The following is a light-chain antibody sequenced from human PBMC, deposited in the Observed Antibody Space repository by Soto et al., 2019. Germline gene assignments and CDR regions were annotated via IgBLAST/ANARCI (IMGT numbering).Light chain of an antibody. Sequence: QSVLTQPASVSGSPGQSITISCTGTSSDVGAFKYVSWYQQYPGKAPKLIIYEVSNRPSGISNRFSGSKSGNTASLTISGLQAEDEAAYYCTSYTSSTTVLFGGGTKVTVL. J-gene: IGLJ2*01. CDR1: SSDVGAFKY. CDR3: TSYTSSTTVL. V-gene: IGLV2-14*01. CDR2: EVS.